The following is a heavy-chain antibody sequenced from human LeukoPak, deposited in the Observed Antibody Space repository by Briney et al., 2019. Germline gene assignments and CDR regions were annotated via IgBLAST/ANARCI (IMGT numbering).Heavy chain of an antibody. CDR1: GFTFSSYS. D-gene: IGHD6-19*01. V-gene: IGHV3-23*01. CDR3: AKDYSSGNSYYFDY. CDR2: ISGSGGST. J-gene: IGHJ4*02. Sequence: PGGSLRLSCAASGFTFSSYSMNWVRQAPGKGLEWVSAISGSGGSTYYADSVKGRFTISRDNSKNTLYLQMNSLRAEDTAVYYCAKDYSSGNSYYFDYWGQGTLVTVSS.